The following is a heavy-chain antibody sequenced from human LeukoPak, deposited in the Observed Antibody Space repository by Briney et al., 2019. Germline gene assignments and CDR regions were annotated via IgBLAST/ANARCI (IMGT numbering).Heavy chain of an antibody. CDR2: IYPGDSDT. D-gene: IGHD6-19*01. CDR1: GYSFTSYW. CDR3: ARRDMGAAVAGNFDY. J-gene: IGHJ4*02. Sequence: GESLKISCKGSGYSFTSYWIAWVRQLPGKGLEWMGIIYPGDSDTRYSPSFQGQVTISADKSINTAYLQWSSLKASDTAMYYCARRDMGAAVAGNFDYWGQGTLVTVSS. V-gene: IGHV5-51*01.